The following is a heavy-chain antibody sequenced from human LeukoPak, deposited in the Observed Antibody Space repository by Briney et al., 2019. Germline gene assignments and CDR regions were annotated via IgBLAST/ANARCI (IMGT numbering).Heavy chain of an antibody. CDR2: INHSGST. J-gene: IGHJ4*02. D-gene: IGHD2-15*01. Sequence: PSETLSLTCAVYDGSFRGYFWSWIRLPPGKGREWIGDINHSGSTDYNPSLKSRVTIEVDTSKKQFSLNLRSVTAADTAVYYCARGGAVGATYLLLDYWGQGTVVTVSS. CDR1: DGSFRGYF. CDR3: ARGGAVGATYLLLDY. V-gene: IGHV4-34*01.